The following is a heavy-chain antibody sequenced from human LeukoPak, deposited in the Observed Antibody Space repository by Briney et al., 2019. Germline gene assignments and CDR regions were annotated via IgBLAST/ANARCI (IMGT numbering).Heavy chain of an antibody. V-gene: IGHV1-18*01. D-gene: IGHD3-16*01. CDR3: ARVARGPYYYYYYMDV. CDR2: ISAYNGNT. J-gene: IGHJ6*03. Sequence: ASVKVSCKASGYTFTSYGISWVRQAPGQGLEWMGWISAYNGNTNYAQKLQGRVTMTTDTSTSTAYMELRSLRSDDTAVYYCARVARGPYYYYYYMDVWGKGTTVTVSS. CDR1: GYTFTSYG.